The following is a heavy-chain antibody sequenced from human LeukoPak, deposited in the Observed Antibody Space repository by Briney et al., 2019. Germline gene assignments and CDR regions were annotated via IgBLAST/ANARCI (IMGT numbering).Heavy chain of an antibody. D-gene: IGHD6-13*01. J-gene: IGHJ6*03. V-gene: IGHV4-59*01. CDR1: GGSISSYY. Sequence: SETLSLTCTVSGGSISSYYWSWIRQPPGKGLEWIGYIYYSGSTNYNPSLKSRVTISVDTSKNQFSLKLSSVTAADTAVYYCARRRKQLVRYYYYYYMDVWGKGTTVTISS. CDR3: ARRRKQLVRYYYYYYMDV. CDR2: IYYSGST.